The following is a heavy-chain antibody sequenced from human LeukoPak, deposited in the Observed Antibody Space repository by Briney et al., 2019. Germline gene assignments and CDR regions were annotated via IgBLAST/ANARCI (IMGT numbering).Heavy chain of an antibody. CDR3: ARQNTPHGNFDY. J-gene: IGHJ4*02. CDR2: LGTAGGT. D-gene: IGHD5-24*01. Sequence: GGSLRLSCAASGFTLSNYAMHWVRQPAGEGLEWVSALGTAGGTFYPGSVKGRFTISRDNAKKSLFLQMNSLRAEDTAVYYCARQNTPHGNFDYWGQGTLVTVSS. V-gene: IGHV3-13*01. CDR1: GFTLSNYA.